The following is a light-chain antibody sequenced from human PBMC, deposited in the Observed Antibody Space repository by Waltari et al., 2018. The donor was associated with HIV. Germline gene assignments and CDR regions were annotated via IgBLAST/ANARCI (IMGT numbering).Light chain of an antibody. CDR2: EVS. CDR1: SSDVGSYNL. CDR3: CSYAGSSTWV. Sequence: QSALTQPASVSGSPGQSITISCTGTSSDVGSYNLVSWYQQHPGKAPKLIIYEVSKRPSVVSNRFSGSKSGNTASLTISGLQAEDEADYYCCSYAGSSTWVFGGGTKLTVL. J-gene: IGLJ3*02. V-gene: IGLV2-23*02.